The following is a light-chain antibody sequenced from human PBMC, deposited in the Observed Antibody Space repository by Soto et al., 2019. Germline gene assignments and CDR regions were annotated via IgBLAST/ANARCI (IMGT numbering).Light chain of an antibody. Sequence: QSVLTQPPSASGTPGQRGIISCSGSNSNIGGSTVNCYQQRPGTAPKLLIFGNSNRPSGVPDRFSGSKSGTSASLAITGLQAEDEGDYYCQSYDSTLSARYVFGTGTKVT. V-gene: IGLV1-40*01. CDR2: GNS. J-gene: IGLJ1*01. CDR1: NSNIGGST. CDR3: QSYDSTLSARYV.